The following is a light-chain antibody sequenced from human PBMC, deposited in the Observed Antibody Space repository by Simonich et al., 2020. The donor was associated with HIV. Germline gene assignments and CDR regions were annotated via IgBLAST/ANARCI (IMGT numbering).Light chain of an antibody. CDR3: QQYYSTPPT. Sequence: EIVLTQSPATLSLSPGERATLSCRASQSVGSYLAWYQQKPGQAPRLLIYDASNRATGIPARFSGSGSGTDFTLTISSLQAEDVAVYSCQQYYSTPPTFGQGTKVEIK. V-gene: IGKV3-11*01. CDR2: DAS. CDR1: QSVGSY. J-gene: IGKJ1*01.